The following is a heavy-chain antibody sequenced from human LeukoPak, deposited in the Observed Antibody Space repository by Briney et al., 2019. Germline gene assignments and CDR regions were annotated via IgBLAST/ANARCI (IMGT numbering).Heavy chain of an antibody. J-gene: IGHJ4*02. CDR3: ARDRYTGYNDFDH. CDR1: GYTFTSYY. CDR2: INPNNGGT. D-gene: IGHD5-12*01. Sequence: ASVTVSCKASGYTFTSYYIQWVRQAPGQGLEWMGWINPNNGGTKYAQKFQGRVTMTRDTSISTAYMELSRLRSDDTAVYYCARDRYTGYNDFDHWGQGSLVTVSS. V-gene: IGHV1-2*02.